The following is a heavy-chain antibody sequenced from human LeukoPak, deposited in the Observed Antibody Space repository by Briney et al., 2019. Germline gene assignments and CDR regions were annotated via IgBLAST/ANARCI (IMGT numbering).Heavy chain of an antibody. CDR2: IRGSDGST. CDR3: AKDVYGDYGGLDY. V-gene: IGHV3-23*01. D-gene: IGHD4-17*01. Sequence: GGSLRLSCAASGFPFSTYAMSWVRQAPGKGLEWVSSIRGSDGSTYYADSVKGRFAISRDNSTNTLYLQMNSPSAEDKGGYYCAKDVYGDYGGLDYWGQGTLVTVSS. CDR1: GFPFSTYA. J-gene: IGHJ4*02.